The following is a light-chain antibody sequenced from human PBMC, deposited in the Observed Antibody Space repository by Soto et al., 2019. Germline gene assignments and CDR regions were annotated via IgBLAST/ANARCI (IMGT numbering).Light chain of an antibody. CDR3: QQYGRSRT. CDR2: GVS. CDR1: QSVSSSY. V-gene: IGKV3-20*01. J-gene: IGKJ1*01. Sequence: EIVLTQSPGNLSLSPGERATLSCRASQSVSSSYLAWYQQKPGQAPRLLIYGVSRRATGIPERFSGSGSGTDFTLTITRLEPEDFALYYCQQYGRSRTFGQGTKVEIK.